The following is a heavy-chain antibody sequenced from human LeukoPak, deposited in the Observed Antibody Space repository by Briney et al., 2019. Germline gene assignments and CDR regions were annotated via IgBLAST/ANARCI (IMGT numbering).Heavy chain of an antibody. CDR3: ARTTMVRGIDY. D-gene: IGHD3-10*01. CDR1: GYTFTAYY. V-gene: IGHV1-2*02. Sequence: ASVKVSCKASGYTFTAYYMYWVRQAAGQGLEWMGWINPNTGGTNSAQKFQGRVTMTRDTSISTAYMELSRLRSDDTAVYYCARTTMVRGIDYWGQGTLVTVSS. J-gene: IGHJ4*02. CDR2: INPNTGGT.